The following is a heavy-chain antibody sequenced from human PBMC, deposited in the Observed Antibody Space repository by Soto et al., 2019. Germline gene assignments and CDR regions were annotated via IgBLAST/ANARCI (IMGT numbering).Heavy chain of an antibody. Sequence: QGQLVQSGPEVKKPGSSVKVSCKDSGGLFSSFAISWVRQAPGQGLEWLGGIIPVFGTPTYAEKFQGRLTITEDESTNTAYMELSTLRSGETAVYSCGRGLGPYVWFNEFWGQGTLVTVSS. CDR1: GGLFSSFA. CDR3: GRGLGPYVWFNEF. CDR2: IIPVFGTP. D-gene: IGHD3-16*01. V-gene: IGHV1-69*01. J-gene: IGHJ4*02.